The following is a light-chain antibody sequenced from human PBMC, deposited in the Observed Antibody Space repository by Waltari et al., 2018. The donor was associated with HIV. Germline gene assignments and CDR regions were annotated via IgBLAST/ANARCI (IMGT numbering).Light chain of an antibody. V-gene: IGLV3-21*04. J-gene: IGLJ3*02. CDR2: YDR. CDR1: NIGSKS. CDR3: QVWDSSSDHKV. Sequence: SYVLTQPPSVSVAPGKTARITCGGNNIGSKSVHWYQQKPGQAPVLVIYYDRDRPSGIPGRFSGSNSGNTATLTISRVEAGDEADYYCQVWDSSSDHKVFGGGTKLTVL.